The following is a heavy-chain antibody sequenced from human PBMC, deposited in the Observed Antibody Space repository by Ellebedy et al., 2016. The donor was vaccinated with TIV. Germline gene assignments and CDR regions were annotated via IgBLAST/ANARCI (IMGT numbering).Heavy chain of an antibody. V-gene: IGHV1-46*01. Sequence: ASVKVSCXASGYTFTSYYMHWVRQAPGQGLEWMGIINPSGGSTSYAQKFQGRVTMTRDTSTSTVYMELSSLRSEDTAVYYCARGVDSSGWYRAPSYYYYGMDVWGQGTTVTVSS. D-gene: IGHD6-19*01. J-gene: IGHJ6*02. CDR2: INPSGGST. CDR1: GYTFTSYY. CDR3: ARGVDSSGWYRAPSYYYYGMDV.